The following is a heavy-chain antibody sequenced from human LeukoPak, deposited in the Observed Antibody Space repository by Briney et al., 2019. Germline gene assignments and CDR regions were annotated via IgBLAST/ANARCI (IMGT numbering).Heavy chain of an antibody. J-gene: IGHJ4*02. CDR1: GFTFSDYY. CDR2: ISGSGSTI. D-gene: IGHD3-9*01. Sequence: GGSLRLSCAASGFTFSDYYMSWIRQAPGKGLEWASYISGSGSTIYYADSVKGRFTISRDNAKNSLYLQMNSLRAEDTAVYYCARVRYFDWLGPFDYWGQGTLVIVSS. CDR3: ARVRYFDWLGPFDY. V-gene: IGHV3-11*04.